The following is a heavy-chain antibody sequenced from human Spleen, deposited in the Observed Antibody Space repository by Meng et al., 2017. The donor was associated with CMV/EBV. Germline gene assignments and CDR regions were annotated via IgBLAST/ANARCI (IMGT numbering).Heavy chain of an antibody. D-gene: IGHD2-2*01. CDR3: GSAADQLSYYYYGMDV. CDR2: ISTYNGNT. V-gene: IGHV1-18*01. CDR1: GYSFTSYG. J-gene: IGHJ6*02. Sequence: ASVKVSCKASGYSFTSYGISWVRQAPGQGLEWMGWISTYNGNTNYAQRLQGRVTMTTDTSTSTAYMELRSLRSDDTAVYYCGSAADQLSYYYYGMDVWGQGTTVTVSS.